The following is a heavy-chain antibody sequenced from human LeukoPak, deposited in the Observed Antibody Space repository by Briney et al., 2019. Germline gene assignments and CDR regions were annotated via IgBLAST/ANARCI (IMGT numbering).Heavy chain of an antibody. D-gene: IGHD4-17*01. CDR1: GGSISSSSYY. CDR2: IFYSGGT. CDR3: ARQMNTVTADY. J-gene: IGHJ4*02. V-gene: IGHV4-39*01. Sequence: SETLSLTCTVSGGSISSSSYYWGWIRQPPGEGLEWIGSIFYSGGTYYNPSLMSRATISVDTSKNQFSLKLNSVTAADTAVYYCARQMNTVTADYWGQGTLVTVSS.